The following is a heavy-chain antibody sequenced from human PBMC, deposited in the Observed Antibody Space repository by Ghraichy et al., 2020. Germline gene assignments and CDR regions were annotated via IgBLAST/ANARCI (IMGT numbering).Heavy chain of an antibody. Sequence: SQTLSLTCTVSGGSISGSNYYWVWFRQPPGKGLEWIGSIYYNESPSYNPSLKSRVTISVDTSKNQFSLSLYSVTAADTAVYYCARHLRAYCGGDCYPVWGQGTLVTVSS. J-gene: IGHJ4*02. CDR2: IYYNESP. CDR1: GGSISGSNYY. CDR3: ARHLRAYCGGDCYPV. D-gene: IGHD2-21*02. V-gene: IGHV4-39*01.